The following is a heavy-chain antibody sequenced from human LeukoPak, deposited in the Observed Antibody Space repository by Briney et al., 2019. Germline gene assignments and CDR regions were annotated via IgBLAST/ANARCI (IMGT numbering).Heavy chain of an antibody. CDR3: ARDTKTTPFDY. Sequence: SETLSLTCTVSGGSINNYYWSWVRQPPGKGLEWIGYIFYSGTTNYNPSLKSRVTISVDTSKNQFSLKLSSVTAADTAVYFCARDTKTTPFDYWGQGTLVTVSS. J-gene: IGHJ4*02. CDR2: IFYSGTT. D-gene: IGHD1-7*01. V-gene: IGHV4-59*01. CDR1: GGSINNYY.